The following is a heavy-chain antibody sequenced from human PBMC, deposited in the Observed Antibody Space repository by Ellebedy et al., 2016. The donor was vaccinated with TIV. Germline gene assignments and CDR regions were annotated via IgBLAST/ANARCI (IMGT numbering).Heavy chain of an antibody. Sequence: GESLKISRAASGFTFDDYAMHWVRQAPGKGLEWVSLISGDGDSTYYADSVKGRFTISRENSKNSLYLQMNSLRTEDTALYYCARGFGYFDYWGQGTLVTVSS. J-gene: IGHJ4*02. V-gene: IGHV3-43*02. CDR2: ISGDGDST. CDR3: ARGFGYFDY. CDR1: GFTFDDYA. D-gene: IGHD3-3*01.